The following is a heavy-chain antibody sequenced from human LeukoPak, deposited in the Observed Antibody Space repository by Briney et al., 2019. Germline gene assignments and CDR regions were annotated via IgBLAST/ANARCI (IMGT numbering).Heavy chain of an antibody. Sequence: GESLKISCKGSGYSFTNYWVAWVRQMPGKGLQWMGIIYPGDSDTRYSPSFQGQVTISADRSISTAYLQWSSLKASDTAMYYCARRTNYLFDYWGQGTLVTVSS. CDR3: ARRTNYLFDY. CDR1: GYSFTNYW. D-gene: IGHD1-1*01. V-gene: IGHV5-51*01. J-gene: IGHJ4*02. CDR2: IYPGDSDT.